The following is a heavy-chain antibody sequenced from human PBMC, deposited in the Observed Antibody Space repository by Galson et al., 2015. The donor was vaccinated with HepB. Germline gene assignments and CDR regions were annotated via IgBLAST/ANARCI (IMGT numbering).Heavy chain of an antibody. CDR3: ARDQVAAAGTVSRRPYGMDV. Sequence: SLRLSCAASGFTFSSYAMHWVRQAPGKGLEYVSAISSNGGSTYYANSVKGRFTISRDNSKNTLYLQMGSLRAEDMAVYYCARDQVAAAGTVSRRPYGMDVWGQGTTVTVSS. CDR2: ISSNGGST. CDR1: GFTFSSYA. J-gene: IGHJ6*02. V-gene: IGHV3-64*01. D-gene: IGHD6-13*01.